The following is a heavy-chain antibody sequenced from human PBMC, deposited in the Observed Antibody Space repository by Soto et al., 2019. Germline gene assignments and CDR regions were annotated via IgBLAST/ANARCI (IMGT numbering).Heavy chain of an antibody. Sequence: EVQLVESGGDWVQPGGSLRLSCAASGFTFSSYDMHWVRQAPGEGPEWVSGIDTAGDTYYPGSVKGRFTISRENAKNSLYLQMNSLRAGDTAVYYCARGYCSGGTCMGFFDYWGQGTLVTVSS. J-gene: IGHJ4*02. CDR2: IDTAGDT. CDR1: GFTFSSYD. V-gene: IGHV3-13*01. CDR3: ARGYCSGGTCMGFFDY. D-gene: IGHD2-15*01.